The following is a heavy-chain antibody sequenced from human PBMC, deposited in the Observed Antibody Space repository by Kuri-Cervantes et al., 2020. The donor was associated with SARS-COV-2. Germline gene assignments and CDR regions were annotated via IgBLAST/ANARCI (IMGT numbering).Heavy chain of an antibody. V-gene: IGHV1-2*04. CDR2: INPNSGGT. Sequence: ASVKVSCKASGYTFTDYFIYWVRQAPGQGLEWMGWINPNSGGTNYAQKFQGWVTMTRDTSLTTGYMELTRLTSDDMAVYYCARGEGARGLMVVLGWRGAGLLDFWGQGTLVTVSS. CDR3: ARGEGARGLMVVLGWRGAGLLDF. J-gene: IGHJ4*02. CDR1: GYTFTDYF. D-gene: IGHD3-10*01.